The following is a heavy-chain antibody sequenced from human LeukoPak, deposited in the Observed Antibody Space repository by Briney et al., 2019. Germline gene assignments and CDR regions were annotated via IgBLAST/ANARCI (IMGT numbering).Heavy chain of an antibody. CDR1: GFTCSDYS. D-gene: IGHD3-10*01. CDR3: VGWGSDES. V-gene: IGHV3-48*01. CDR2: ISSSSSTV. Sequence: GGSLRLSRAGGFTCSDYSMNWIRQAPGKGLEWVSYISSSSSTVYYTDPVKGRFTISRDNAKRSLYLQMNSLRAEDTAVYCCVGWGSDESWGQGTLVTVSS. J-gene: IGHJ5*02.